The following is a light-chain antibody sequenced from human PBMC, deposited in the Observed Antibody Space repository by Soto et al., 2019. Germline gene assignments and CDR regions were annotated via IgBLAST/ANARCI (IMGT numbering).Light chain of an antibody. J-gene: IGKJ1*01. Sequence: IPSTLSPSSVSASVGDRVTIHCRASQGISSALAWYQQKPGKAPKLLLYDASTLQGGVPSRFSGSGSGTDFTLTICCLHPDDFATYYCQQYNIYPWTYCQGTNEDIK. CDR3: QQYNIYPWT. V-gene: IGKV1-13*02. CDR1: QGISSA. CDR2: DAS.